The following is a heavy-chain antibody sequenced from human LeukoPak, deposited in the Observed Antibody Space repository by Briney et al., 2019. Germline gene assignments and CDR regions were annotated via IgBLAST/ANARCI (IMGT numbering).Heavy chain of an antibody. Sequence: PSETLSLTCTVSGGSISSSSYYWGWIRQPPGKGLEWIGSIYYSGSTYYNPSLKSRVTISVDTSKNQFSLKLSSVTAADTAVYYCARSPPFIAAAPPDYWGQGTLVTVSS. D-gene: IGHD6-13*01. V-gene: IGHV4-39*07. CDR3: ARSPPFIAAAPPDY. CDR1: GGSISSSSYY. J-gene: IGHJ4*02. CDR2: IYYSGST.